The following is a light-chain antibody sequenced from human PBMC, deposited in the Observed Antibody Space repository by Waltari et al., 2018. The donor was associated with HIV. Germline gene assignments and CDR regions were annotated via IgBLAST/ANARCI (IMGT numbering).Light chain of an antibody. CDR1: SSDVGGYNY. J-gene: IGLJ2*01. V-gene: IGLV2-8*01. CDR2: EVS. Sequence: QSALTQPPSASGSPGQSVTISCTGTSSDVGGYNYVSWYQQHPGKAPKLMIYEVSKRPSGVPDRFSGYKSGNTASLTVSGLQAEDEADYYCSSYAGSNHVVFGGGTKLTVL. CDR3: SSYAGSNHVV.